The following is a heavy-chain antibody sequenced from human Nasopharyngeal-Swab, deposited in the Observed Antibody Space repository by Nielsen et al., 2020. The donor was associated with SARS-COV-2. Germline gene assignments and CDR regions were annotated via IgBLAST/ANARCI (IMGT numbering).Heavy chain of an antibody. D-gene: IGHD7-27*01. CDR2: IYSGGST. V-gene: IGHV3-53*01. CDR3: ARTINWGPFDY. Sequence: GEAQKISCAASGFTVSSNYMSWVRQAPGKELEWVSVIYSGGSTYYADSVKGRFTISRDNSKNTLYLQMNSLRAEDTAVYYCARTINWGPFDYWGQGTLVTVSS. J-gene: IGHJ4*02. CDR1: GFTVSSNY.